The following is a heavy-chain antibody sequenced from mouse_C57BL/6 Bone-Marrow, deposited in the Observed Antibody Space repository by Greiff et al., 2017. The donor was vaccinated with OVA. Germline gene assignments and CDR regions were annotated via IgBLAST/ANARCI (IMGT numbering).Heavy chain of an antibody. V-gene: IGHV3-6*01. CDR2: ISYDGSN. Sequence: ESGPGLVKPSQSLSLTCSVTGYSITSGYYWNWIRQFPGNKLEWMGYISYDGSNNYNPSLKNRISITRDTSKNQFFLKLNSVTTEDTATYYCAREIYYYGSSFLSYWYFDVWGTGTTVTVSS. D-gene: IGHD1-1*01. CDR1: GYSITSGYY. J-gene: IGHJ1*03. CDR3: AREIYYYGSSFLSYWYFDV.